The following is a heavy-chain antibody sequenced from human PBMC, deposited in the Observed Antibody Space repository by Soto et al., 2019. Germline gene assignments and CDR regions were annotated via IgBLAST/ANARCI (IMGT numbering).Heavy chain of an antibody. V-gene: IGHV3-30*18. CDR1: GFTFSSYG. CDR2: ISYDGSNK. CDR3: AEDRREPTGYYYYYYGVDV. D-gene: IGHD1-1*01. Sequence: PGGSLRLSCAASGFTFSSYGMHWVRQAPGKGLEWVAVISYDGSNKYYADSVKGRFTISRDNSKNTLYLQMNSLRAEDTAVYYCAEDRREPTGYYYYYYGVDVWGQGTTVTVSS. J-gene: IGHJ6*02.